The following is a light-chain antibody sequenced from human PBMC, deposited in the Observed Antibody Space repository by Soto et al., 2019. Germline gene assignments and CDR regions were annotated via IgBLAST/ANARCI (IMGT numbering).Light chain of an antibody. CDR3: QQCYMGWT. CDR1: QTISGY. J-gene: IGKJ1*01. Sequence: DIQMTQSPSSLSASVGDRVTITCRASQTISGYLAWYQHQPGKAPKLLIYDASTLESGVPSRFSGTGSGTEFTFSITSLQPEDFGTYYCQQCYMGWTFGQGTKVDIK. V-gene: IGKV1-5*01. CDR2: DAS.